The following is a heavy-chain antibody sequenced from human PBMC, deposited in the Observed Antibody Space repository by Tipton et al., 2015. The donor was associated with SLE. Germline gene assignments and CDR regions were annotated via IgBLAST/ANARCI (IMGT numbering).Heavy chain of an antibody. Sequence: TLSLTCTVCGYSISSAYYWSWIRQPPGKGLEWIGYIYYSGSTYYNPSLKSRVTISLDTSKNQFSLKLSSVTGADTAVYYCAREAAISPVDAFDIWGQGTMVSVSS. V-gene: IGHV4-30-4*01. CDR1: GYSISSAYY. J-gene: IGHJ3*02. CDR3: AREAAISPVDAFDI. CDR2: IYYSGST. D-gene: IGHD2-2*02.